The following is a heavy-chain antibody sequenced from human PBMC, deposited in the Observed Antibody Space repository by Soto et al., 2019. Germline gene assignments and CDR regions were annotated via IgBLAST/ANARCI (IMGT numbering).Heavy chain of an antibody. D-gene: IGHD1-26*01. CDR3: TRPISPSYYGGYAFDI. Sequence: GGSLRLSCTASGFTFGDYAMSWFRQAPGKGLEWVGFIRSKAYGGTTEYAASVKGRFTISRDDSKSIAYLQMNSLKTEDTAVYYCTRPISPSYYGGYAFDIWGQGTMVTVSS. CDR1: GFTFGDYA. V-gene: IGHV3-49*03. J-gene: IGHJ3*02. CDR2: IRSKAYGGTT.